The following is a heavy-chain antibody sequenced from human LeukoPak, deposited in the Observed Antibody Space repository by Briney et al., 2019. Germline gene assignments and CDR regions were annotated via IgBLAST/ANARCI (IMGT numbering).Heavy chain of an antibody. CDR2: MNPNSGNT. CDR1: GYTFTTYD. V-gene: IGHV1-8*01. CDR3: ARIAAPGNRRLNF. D-gene: IGHD6-13*01. Sequence: ASVTVSFEASGYTFTTYDINWVRRAAGQGLEWMGWMNPNSGNTGNAQKFQGRVTMTRNTSISTAYMELTSLTSEDTAVYFCARIAAPGNRRLNFWGQGTLVTVSS. J-gene: IGHJ4*02.